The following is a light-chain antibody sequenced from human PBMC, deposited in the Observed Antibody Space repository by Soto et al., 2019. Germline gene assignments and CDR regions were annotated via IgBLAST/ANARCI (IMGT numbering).Light chain of an antibody. CDR3: QQYNNWPRT. V-gene: IGKV3-15*01. CDR2: GAS. Sequence: EIVMTQSPATLSVSPGERATFSCRASQSVNSNLAWYQQKPGQAPRLLIYGASTRATGIPARFSGSGSGTEFTLTISSLQSEDFAVYYCQQYNNWPRTFGQGTKVDIK. J-gene: IGKJ1*01. CDR1: QSVNSN.